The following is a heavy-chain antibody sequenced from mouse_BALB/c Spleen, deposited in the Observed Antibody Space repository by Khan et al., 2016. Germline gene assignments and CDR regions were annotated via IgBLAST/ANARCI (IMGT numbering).Heavy chain of an antibody. CDR1: GFTFSDYY. CDR2: ISDGGSYT. J-gene: IGHJ1*01. Sequence: EVELVESGGGLVKPGGSLKLSCAASGFTFSDYYMNWVRQTPEKRLEWVATISDGGSYTYYPDSVTGRFTISRDNDKNNLYLQMSSLKSEDTAMYYYARDLNWYFDVWGAGTTVTVSS. V-gene: IGHV5-4*02. CDR3: ARDLNWYFDV.